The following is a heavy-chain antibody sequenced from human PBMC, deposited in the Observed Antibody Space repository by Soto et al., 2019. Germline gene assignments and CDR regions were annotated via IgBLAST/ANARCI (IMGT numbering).Heavy chain of an antibody. CDR2: ISAYNGNT. J-gene: IGHJ3*02. Sequence: ASVKVSCKASGYTFTSYGISWVRQAPGQGLEWMGWISAYNGNTNYAQKLQGRVTMTTDTSTSTACMELRSLRSDDTAVYYCARDRSNSYYGGNSDAFDIWGQGTMVTVSS. CDR3: ARDRSNSYYGGNSDAFDI. V-gene: IGHV1-18*01. CDR1: GYTFTSYG. D-gene: IGHD4-17*01.